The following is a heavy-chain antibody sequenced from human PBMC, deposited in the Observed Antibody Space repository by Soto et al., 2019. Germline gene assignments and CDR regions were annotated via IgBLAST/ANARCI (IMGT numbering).Heavy chain of an antibody. CDR3: ARAASSSSPHSYYYGMDV. CDR2: SRNKANDYTT. D-gene: IGHD6-6*01. Sequence: EVQLVESGGGLVQPGGSLRLSCVASGFTFSDHYMDWVRQAPGKGLEWVSRSRNKANDYTTEYAASVKGRFTISRDDSKTSLDLQMNSLKTEDTAVYYCARAASSSSPHSYYYGMDVWGQGTTVTVSS. V-gene: IGHV3-72*01. CDR1: GFTFSDHY. J-gene: IGHJ6*02.